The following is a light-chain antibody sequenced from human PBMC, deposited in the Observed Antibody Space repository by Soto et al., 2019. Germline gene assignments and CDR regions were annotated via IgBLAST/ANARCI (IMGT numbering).Light chain of an antibody. J-gene: IGKJ4*02. Sequence: DIQMTQSPSSVAASVGDRVTIACRTSQDISVWLAWYQQKAGKAPKLLIFDISSLQSGVPSRFNGSRSGTDFTLTNTSLQPEDFAAYDCQQDYTFPLTVGGGTKVEVK. CDR3: QQDYTFPLT. CDR1: QDISVW. V-gene: IGKV1D-12*01. CDR2: DIS.